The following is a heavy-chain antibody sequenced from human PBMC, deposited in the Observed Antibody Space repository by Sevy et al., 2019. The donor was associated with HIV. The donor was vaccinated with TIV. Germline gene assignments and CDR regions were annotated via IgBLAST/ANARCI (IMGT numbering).Heavy chain of an antibody. CDR1: GFTFDDIA. CDR3: AKDIGATGIAVVAN. CDR2: LNWDSGSV. J-gene: IGHJ4*02. D-gene: IGHD6-19*01. V-gene: IGHV3-9*01. Sequence: GGSLRLSCAASGFTFDDIAMHWVLQVPGKGLEWVSGLNWDSGSVAYADSVKGRFTISRDNAKNALFLQMNSLRAEDTALYYCAKDIGATGIAVVANWGQGIQVTVSS.